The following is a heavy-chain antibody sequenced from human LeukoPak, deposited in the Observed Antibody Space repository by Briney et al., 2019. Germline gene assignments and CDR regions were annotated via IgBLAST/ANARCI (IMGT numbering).Heavy chain of an antibody. CDR2: ISGSGGST. Sequence: GGSLRLSCAASGFTFSNYAMTWVRQAPGKGLEWVSAISGSGGSTHYADSVKGRFTISRDNSKNTPYLQMNSLRAEDTAIYYCAKDWSCDYWGQGTLVTVSS. J-gene: IGHJ4*02. D-gene: IGHD1-26*01. V-gene: IGHV3-23*01. CDR1: GFTFSNYA. CDR3: AKDWSCDY.